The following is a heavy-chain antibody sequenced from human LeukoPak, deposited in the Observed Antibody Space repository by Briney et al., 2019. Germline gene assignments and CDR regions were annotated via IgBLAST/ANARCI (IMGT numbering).Heavy chain of an antibody. V-gene: IGHV1-8*01. Sequence: ASVKVSCKASGYTFTSYDINWVRQATGQGLEWMGWMNPNSGNTGYAQKFQGRVTMTRNTSISTAYMELSSLRSEDTAVYYCARVLLNYYDRSGYYEYFQHWGQGTLVTVSS. CDR1: GYTFTSYD. J-gene: IGHJ1*01. CDR2: MNPNSGNT. D-gene: IGHD3-22*01. CDR3: ARVLLNYYDRSGYYEYFQH.